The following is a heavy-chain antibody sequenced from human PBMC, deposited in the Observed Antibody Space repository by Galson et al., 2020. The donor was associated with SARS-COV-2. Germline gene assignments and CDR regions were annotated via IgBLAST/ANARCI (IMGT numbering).Heavy chain of an antibody. CDR1: GGTFSSYA. CDR2: IIPIFGTA. Sequence: SVKVSCKASGGTFSSYAISWVRQAPGQGLEWMGGIIPIFGTANYAQKFQGRVTITADESTSTAYMELSSLRSEDTAVYYCARGGLRVRGVIITGYYYYYGMDVWGQGTTVTVSS. D-gene: IGHD3-10*01. J-gene: IGHJ6*02. CDR3: ARGGLRVRGVIITGYYYYYGMDV. V-gene: IGHV1-69*13.